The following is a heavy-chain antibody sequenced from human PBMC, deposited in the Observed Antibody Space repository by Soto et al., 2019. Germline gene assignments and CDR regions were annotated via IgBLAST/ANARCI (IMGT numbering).Heavy chain of an antibody. CDR1: GFTFSSYW. CDR3: AREYYDFWSGPLYFDY. V-gene: IGHV3-7*01. CDR2: IKQDGSEK. D-gene: IGHD3-3*01. Sequence: GGSLRLSCAASGFTFSSYWMSWVRQAPGKGLEWVANIKQDGSEKYYVDSVKGRFTISRDNAKNSLYLQMNSLRAEDTAVYYCAREYYDFWSGPLYFDYWGQGALVTVSS. J-gene: IGHJ4*02.